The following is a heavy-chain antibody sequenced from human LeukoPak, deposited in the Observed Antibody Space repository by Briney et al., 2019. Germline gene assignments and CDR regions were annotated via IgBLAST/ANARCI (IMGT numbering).Heavy chain of an antibody. J-gene: IGHJ5*02. CDR1: GGSISSGSYY. Sequence: PSQTLSLTCTVSGGSISSGSYYWSWIRQPAGKGLEWIGRISTSGSTNYNPSLKSRVTISVDTSKNQFSLKLSSVTAADTAVYYCARGGSSWYSDWFDPWGQGTLVTVSS. D-gene: IGHD6-13*01. V-gene: IGHV4-61*02. CDR3: ARGGSSWYSDWFDP. CDR2: ISTSGST.